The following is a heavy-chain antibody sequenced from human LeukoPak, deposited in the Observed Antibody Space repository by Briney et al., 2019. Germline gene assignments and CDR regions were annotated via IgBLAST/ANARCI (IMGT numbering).Heavy chain of an antibody. D-gene: IGHD6-13*01. CDR2: INAVNGNT. J-gene: IGHJ4*02. CDR3: ARGPRAAANDY. CDR1: GYTFINYA. Sequence: ASVKVSCKASGYTFINYAINWGRQAPGQRPEWVGWINAVNGNTKYSQKFQGRVTITRDTSASTAYMELTSLTSADTAVYYCARGPRAAANDYWGQGTLVTVSS. V-gene: IGHV1-3*01.